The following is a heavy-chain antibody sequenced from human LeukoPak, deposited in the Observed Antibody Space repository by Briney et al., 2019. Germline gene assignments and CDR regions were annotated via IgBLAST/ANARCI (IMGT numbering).Heavy chain of an antibody. J-gene: IGHJ4*02. CDR3: ARTNGGYEYN. D-gene: IGHD5-12*01. CDR1: GYTFTGYY. CDR2: INPYSGDT. V-gene: IGHV1-2*02. Sequence: ASVKVSCKASGYTFTGYYMHWVRQAPGQGLEWMGWINPYSGDTMYAQKFQGRVTMTRDTSISTAYMELDRLRSDDTAVYYCARTNGGYEYNWGQGTLVIVSS.